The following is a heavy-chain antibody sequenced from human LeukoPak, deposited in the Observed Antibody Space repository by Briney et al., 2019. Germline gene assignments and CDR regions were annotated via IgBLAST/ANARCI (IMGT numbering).Heavy chain of an antibody. V-gene: IGHV3-9*03. CDR3: AKDIGGDYVVGYFDY. CDR2: ISWNSGSI. D-gene: IGHD4-17*01. CDR1: EFTFDDYA. J-gene: IGHJ4*02. Sequence: GRSLRLSCAASEFTFDDYAMHWVRQAPGKGLEWVSGISWNSGSIGYADSVKGRFTISRDNAKNSLYLQMNSLRAEDMALYYCAKDIGGDYVVGYFDYWGQGTLVTVSS.